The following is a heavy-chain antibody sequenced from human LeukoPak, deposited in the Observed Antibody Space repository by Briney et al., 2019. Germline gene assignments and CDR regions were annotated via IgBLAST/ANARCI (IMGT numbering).Heavy chain of an antibody. CDR3: ATSVRVYQFDY. CDR2: FDPEDGET. J-gene: IGHJ4*02. V-gene: IGHV1-24*01. CDR1: GYTLTELS. D-gene: IGHD3-16*02. Sequence: AASVNVSCKVSGYTLTELSMHWVRQAPGKGLAWMGGFDPEDGETIYAQKFQGRVTMTEDTSTDTAYMELSSLRSEDTAVYYCATSVRVYQFDYWGQGTLVTVSS.